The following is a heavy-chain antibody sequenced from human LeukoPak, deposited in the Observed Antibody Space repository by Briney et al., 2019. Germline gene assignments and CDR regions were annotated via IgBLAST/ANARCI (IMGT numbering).Heavy chain of an antibody. V-gene: IGHV4-4*02. CDR2: IYHSGST. D-gene: IGHD2-21*02. Sequence: TSGTLSLTCAVSGGSISSSNWWSWVRQPPGKGLEWIGEIYHSGSTNYNPSLKSRVTISVDKSKNQFSLKLSSVTAADTAVYYYVGAYCGGDCYRDDAFDIWGQGTMVTVSS. J-gene: IGHJ3*02. CDR3: VGAYCGGDCYRDDAFDI. CDR1: GGSISSSNW.